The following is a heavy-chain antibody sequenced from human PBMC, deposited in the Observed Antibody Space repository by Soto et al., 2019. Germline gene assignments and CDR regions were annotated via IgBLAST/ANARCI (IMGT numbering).Heavy chain of an antibody. J-gene: IGHJ6*02. CDR3: ARGEQLVFEDYYYYGMDV. V-gene: IGHV3-33*01. D-gene: IGHD6-6*01. CDR1: GFTFSSYG. CDR2: IWYDGSNK. Sequence: GGSLRLSCAASGFTFSSYGMHWVRQAPGKGLEWVAVIWYDGSNKYYADSVKGRFTISRDNSKNTLYLQMNSLRAEDTAVYYCARGEQLVFEDYYYYGMDVWGQGTTVTVSS.